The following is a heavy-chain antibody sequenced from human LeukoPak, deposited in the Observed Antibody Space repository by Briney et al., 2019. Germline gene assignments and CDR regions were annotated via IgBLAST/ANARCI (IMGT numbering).Heavy chain of an antibody. D-gene: IGHD6-19*01. Sequence: SETLSLTCTVSGASVNTYYWSWIRQPPGKGVEWIGYMFYSGNSNYSPSLKSRVTISVDTSKNQLSLKVRSVTAADTAVYYCARAGTGWAFDYWGQGTLVTVSS. CDR2: MFYSGNS. J-gene: IGHJ4*02. CDR3: ARAGTGWAFDY. V-gene: IGHV4-59*02. CDR1: GASVNTYY.